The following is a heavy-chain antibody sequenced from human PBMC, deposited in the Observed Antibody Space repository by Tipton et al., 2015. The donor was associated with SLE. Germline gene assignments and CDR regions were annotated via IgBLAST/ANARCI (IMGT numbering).Heavy chain of an antibody. D-gene: IGHD3-16*01. J-gene: IGHJ2*01. CDR1: GASLNSGLFY. V-gene: IGHV4-31*03. CDR2: IYHAGAT. Sequence: TLSLTCSVSGASLNSGLFYWTWIRQHPERGLEWIGYIYHAGATHYNPSVKSRVTISLDLSQNQFSLRLTSVTAADTAIYYCARDSPTQCNGVCPKVRYFDIWGRGTLVAVS. CDR3: ARDSPTQCNGVCPKVRYFDI.